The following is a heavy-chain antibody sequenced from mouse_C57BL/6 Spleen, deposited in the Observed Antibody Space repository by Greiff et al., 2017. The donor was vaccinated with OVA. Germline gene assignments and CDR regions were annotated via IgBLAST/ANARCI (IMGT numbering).Heavy chain of an antibody. J-gene: IGHJ2*01. V-gene: IGHV1-59*01. Sequence: QVQLQQPGAELVRPGTSVKLSCKASGYTFTSYWMHWVKQRPGQGLEWIGVIDPSDSYTNYNQKFKGKATLTVDTSSSTAYMQLSSLTSEDSAVYYCARSGVLYDYDPYYFDYWGQGTTLTVSS. CDR2: IDPSDSYT. D-gene: IGHD2-4*01. CDR3: ARSGVLYDYDPYYFDY. CDR1: GYTFTSYW.